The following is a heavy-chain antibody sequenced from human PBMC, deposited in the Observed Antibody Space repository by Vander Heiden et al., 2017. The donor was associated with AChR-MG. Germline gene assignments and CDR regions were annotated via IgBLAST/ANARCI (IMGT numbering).Heavy chain of an antibody. CDR1: GYTFTSYD. Sequence: QVQLVQSGAEVKKPGASVKVSCKASGYTFTSYDINWVRQATGQGLEWMGWMNPNSGNTGYAQKFQGRVTMTRNTSISTAYMELSSLRSEDTAVYYCARGRANVWWLHPRTKGYFDYWGQGTLVTVSS. J-gene: IGHJ4*02. V-gene: IGHV1-8*01. CDR2: MNPNSGNT. D-gene: IGHD5-12*01. CDR3: ARGRANVWWLHPRTKGYFDY.